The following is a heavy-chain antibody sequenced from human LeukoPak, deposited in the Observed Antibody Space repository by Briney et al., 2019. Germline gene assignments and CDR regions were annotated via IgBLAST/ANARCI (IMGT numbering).Heavy chain of an antibody. Sequence: ASVKVSCRASGYTFTGYYMHWVRQAPGQGLEWMGRINPNSSGTNYAQKFQGRVTMTRDTSISTAYMELSRLRSDDTAVYYCARAYYGSGSHDYWGQGTLVTVSS. CDR1: GYTFTGYY. CDR3: ARAYYGSGSHDY. J-gene: IGHJ4*02. D-gene: IGHD3-10*01. V-gene: IGHV1-2*06. CDR2: INPNSSGT.